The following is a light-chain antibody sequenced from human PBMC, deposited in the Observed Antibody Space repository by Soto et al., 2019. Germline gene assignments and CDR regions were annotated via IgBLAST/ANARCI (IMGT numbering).Light chain of an antibody. CDR3: GTWDSSLSAFDV. Sequence: QPVLTQPPSVSAAPGQKVTISCSGSSSNIGNNYVSWYQQLPGTAPKLLIYENNKRPSGIPDRFSGSKSGTSATLGITGLQTGDEADYYCGTWDSSLSAFDVFGTGTKVTVL. V-gene: IGLV1-51*02. CDR2: ENN. CDR1: SSNIGNNY. J-gene: IGLJ1*01.